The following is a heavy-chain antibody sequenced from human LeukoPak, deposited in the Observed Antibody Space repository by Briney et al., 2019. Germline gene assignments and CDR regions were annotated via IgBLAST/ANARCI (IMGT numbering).Heavy chain of an antibody. Sequence: SETLSLTCTVSGGSISRYYWSWIRQPPGKGLEWIGYKDYSGSTNYNRSLKSRVTISVDTSKNQFSLKLSSVTAADTAVYYCATVSDSSSWNYYYMDVWGKGTTVTISS. J-gene: IGHJ6*03. CDR2: KDYSGST. D-gene: IGHD6-13*01. CDR1: GGSISRYY. CDR3: ATVSDSSSWNYYYMDV. V-gene: IGHV4-59*01.